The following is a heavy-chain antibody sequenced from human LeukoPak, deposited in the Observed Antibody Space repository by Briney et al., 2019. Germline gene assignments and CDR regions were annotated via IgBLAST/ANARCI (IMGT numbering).Heavy chain of an antibody. CDR2: IRSKAFGGTK. CDR3: ARAPYSNYVNLDY. Sequence: PGRSLRLSCTGSEFTFGDYAMSWVRQAPGKGLEWIGFIRSKAFGGTKEYAASVKGRITISRGDTTSIAYLQMNSLKTDDTAVYFWARAPYSNYVNLDYWGQGTLVTVSS. J-gene: IGHJ4*02. D-gene: IGHD4-11*01. V-gene: IGHV3-49*04. CDR1: EFTFGDYA.